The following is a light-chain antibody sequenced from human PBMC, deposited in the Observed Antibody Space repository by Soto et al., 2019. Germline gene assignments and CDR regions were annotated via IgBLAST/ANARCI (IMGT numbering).Light chain of an antibody. J-gene: IGKJ5*01. V-gene: IGKV3-20*01. CDR1: ESIYSAY. CDR3: QQYGNSPIT. Sequence: EGVLTQSPGTLSLSRGERATLSCRASESIYSAYLGWYQQKPGQAPRLLIYGTSSRATGIPDRFSGSGSGTDFTLTISRLEPEDFAVYYCQQYGNSPITFGQGTRLEIK. CDR2: GTS.